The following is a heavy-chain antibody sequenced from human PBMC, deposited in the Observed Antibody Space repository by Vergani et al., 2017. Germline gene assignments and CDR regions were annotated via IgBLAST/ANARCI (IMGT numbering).Heavy chain of an antibody. Sequence: QVQLQESGPGLVKPSETLSLTCTVSGGTISSYYRSWIRQPPGKGLEWIGYIYYSGSTNYNPSLRNRVTMSVGTSKNQFSLKLSSVTAADTAVYYCARGLGSSSGRYFDLWGRGTLVTVSS. J-gene: IGHJ2*01. V-gene: IGHV4-59*01. CDR1: GGTISSYY. CDR2: IYYSGST. D-gene: IGHD6-13*01. CDR3: ARGLGSSSGRYFDL.